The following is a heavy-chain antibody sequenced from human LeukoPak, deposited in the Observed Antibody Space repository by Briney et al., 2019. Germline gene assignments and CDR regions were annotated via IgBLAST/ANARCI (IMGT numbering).Heavy chain of an antibody. J-gene: IGHJ4*02. D-gene: IGHD2-15*01. CDR2: INHSGST. CDR3: ARVQDIVVVVAATRGVYFDY. Sequence: PSETLSLTCAVYGGSFSGYYWSWIRQPPGKGLEWIGEINHSGSTNYNPSLKSRVTISVDTSKNQFSLKLSSVTAADTAVYYCARVQDIVVVVAATRGVYFDYWGQGNLVTVSS. V-gene: IGHV4-34*01. CDR1: GGSFSGYY.